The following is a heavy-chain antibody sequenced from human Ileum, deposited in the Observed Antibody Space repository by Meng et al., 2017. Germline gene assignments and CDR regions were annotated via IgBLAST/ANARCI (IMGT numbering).Heavy chain of an antibody. CDR2: ISGSGDST. V-gene: IGHV3-23*01. D-gene: IGHD4-17*01. CDR1: GLTFSSYA. Sequence: GESLKISCAASGLTFSSYAMSWVRQAPGKGLEWVSSISGSGDSTDYADSVKGRFTISRDNSKNTLYLQMNSLRAEDTAVYFCAKGYGDYIFNDAFDIWGQGTMVTVSS. CDR3: AKGYGDYIFNDAFDI. J-gene: IGHJ3*02.